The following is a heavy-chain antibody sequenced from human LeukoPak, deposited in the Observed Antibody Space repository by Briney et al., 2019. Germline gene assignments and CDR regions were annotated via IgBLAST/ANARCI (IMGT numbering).Heavy chain of an antibody. CDR2: ISGSGDTL. V-gene: IGHV3-23*01. D-gene: IGHD2-21*02. Sequence: GGTLRLSCAASGFTFSNHGMNWVRQAPGKGLEWVSGISGSGDTLYYADSVKGRFTISRDNSKNTLYLQINSLGAEDTAVYYCAKEGCLQGDCRLYYFDYWGQGTLVTVSS. J-gene: IGHJ4*02. CDR3: AKEGCLQGDCRLYYFDY. CDR1: GFTFSNHG.